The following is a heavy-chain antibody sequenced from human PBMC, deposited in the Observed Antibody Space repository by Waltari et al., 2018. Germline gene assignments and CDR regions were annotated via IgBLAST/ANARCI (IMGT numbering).Heavy chain of an antibody. CDR1: GFPVSSYY. Sequence: EVQLVESGGGLVEPGGSLRFSCDASGFPVSSYYMSWVRQAPGKGLEWVSLIYSGGRTYYEDSVKGRFTIARDNSKNTLYLQMNSLRAEDTAVYYCTRDAGAVAAEGDYWGQGTLVTVSS. J-gene: IGHJ4*02. CDR2: IYSGGRT. CDR3: TRDAGAVAAEGDY. D-gene: IGHD6-19*01. V-gene: IGHV3-66*01.